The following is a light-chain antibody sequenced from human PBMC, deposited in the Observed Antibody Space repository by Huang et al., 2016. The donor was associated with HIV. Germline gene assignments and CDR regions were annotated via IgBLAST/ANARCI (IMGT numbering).Light chain of an antibody. Sequence: EIVLTQSPATLSLSPGERATLSCRASQSVANYLAWYQQKHAQAPRLLIYDTANRATGIPDRFRGSGSGTDFTLTISSLEPEDFAVYYCQQRSNWITFGQGTRLEIK. CDR1: QSVANY. V-gene: IGKV3-11*01. J-gene: IGKJ5*01. CDR3: QQRSNWIT. CDR2: DTA.